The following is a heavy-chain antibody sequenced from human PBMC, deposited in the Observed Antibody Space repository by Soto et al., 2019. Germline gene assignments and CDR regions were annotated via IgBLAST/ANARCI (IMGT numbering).Heavy chain of an antibody. D-gene: IGHD3-3*01. CDR2: MNPNSGNT. CDR1: GYTFTSYD. V-gene: IGHV1-8*01. CDR3: ARGTFPIFGGTIDY. Sequence: QVQLVQSGAEVKKPGASVKVSCKASGYTFTSYDINCVRQATGQGLEWMGWMNPNSGNTGYAQKFQGRVTMTRNTSIRTAYMELSRLRSEDTAVYYCARGTFPIFGGTIDYWGQGTLVTVSS. J-gene: IGHJ4*02.